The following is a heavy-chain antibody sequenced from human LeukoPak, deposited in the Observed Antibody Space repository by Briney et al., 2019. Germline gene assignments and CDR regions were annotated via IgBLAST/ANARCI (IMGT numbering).Heavy chain of an antibody. J-gene: IGHJ5*02. CDR3: ARGSMAAAGKGFDP. CDR2: IIPILGIA. V-gene: IGHV1-69*04. D-gene: IGHD6-13*01. Sequence: SVKVSCKASGGTFSSYAISWVRQAPGQGLEWMGRIIPILGIANYAQKFQGRVTITADKSTSTAYMELSSLRSEDTAVYYCARGSMAAAGKGFDPWGQGTLVTVSS. CDR1: GGTFSSYA.